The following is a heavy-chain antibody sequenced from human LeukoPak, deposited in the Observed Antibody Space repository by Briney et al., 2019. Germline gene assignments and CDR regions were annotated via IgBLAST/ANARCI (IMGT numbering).Heavy chain of an antibody. V-gene: IGHV4-59*01. CDR3: ARYFDL. Sequence: PSETLSLTCTVSGGSISSYYWSWIRQAPGKGLEWIGYIYYSGSTKYNPSLKSRVTMSVDTSKNQFSLKLSSVTAADTAVYYCARYFDLWGRGTLVTVSS. J-gene: IGHJ2*01. CDR2: IYYSGST. CDR1: GGSISSYY.